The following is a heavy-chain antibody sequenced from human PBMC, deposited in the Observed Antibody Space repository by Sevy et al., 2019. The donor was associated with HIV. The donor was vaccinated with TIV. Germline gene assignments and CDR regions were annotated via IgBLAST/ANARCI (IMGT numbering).Heavy chain of an antibody. CDR3: ATVGLGYYSGSSYYQGDWFDP. J-gene: IGHJ5*02. D-gene: IGHD2-15*01. Sequence: ASVKVSCKVFGYSLRKLSMHWVRQAPGKGLEWMGSLDPGNGEITYAQTLLGRVTMTEDTSTDTAYMELSSLTSEDTATYYCATVGLGYYSGSSYYQGDWFDPWGQGTLVTVSS. CDR1: GYSLRKLS. CDR2: LDPGNGEI. V-gene: IGHV1-24*01.